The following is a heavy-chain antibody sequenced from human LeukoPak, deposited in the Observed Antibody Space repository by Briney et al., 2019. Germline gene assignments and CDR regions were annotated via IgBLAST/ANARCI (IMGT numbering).Heavy chain of an antibody. J-gene: IGHJ4*02. CDR3: ARGGEGVVVPAAITYYFDY. V-gene: IGHV4-34*01. Sequence: SETLSLTCAVYGGSFSGYYWNWIRQPPGKGLEWIGEINHSGSTNYNPSLKSRVTISVDTSKNQFSLKLSSVTAADTAVYYCARGGEGVVVPAAITYYFDYWGQGTLVTVSS. D-gene: IGHD2-2*02. CDR2: INHSGST. CDR1: GGSFSGYY.